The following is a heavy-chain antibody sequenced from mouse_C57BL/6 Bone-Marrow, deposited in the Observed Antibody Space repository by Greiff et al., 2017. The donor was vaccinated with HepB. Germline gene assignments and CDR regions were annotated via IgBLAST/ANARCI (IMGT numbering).Heavy chain of an antibody. D-gene: IGHD2-1*01. CDR2: ISDGGSYT. J-gene: IGHJ3*01. V-gene: IGHV5-4*01. Sequence: EVQRVESGGGLVKPGGSLKLSCAASGFTFSSYAMSWVRQTPEKRLEWVATISDGGSYTYYPDNVKGRFTISRDNAKNNRYLHMSHLKSEDTAMYYCARRYGNYGFAYWGQGTRVTVSA. CDR3: ARRYGNYGFAY. CDR1: GFTFSSYA.